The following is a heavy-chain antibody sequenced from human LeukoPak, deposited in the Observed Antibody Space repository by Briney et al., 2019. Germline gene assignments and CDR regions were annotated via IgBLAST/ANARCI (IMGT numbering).Heavy chain of an antibody. J-gene: IGHJ6*03. Sequence: PSETLSLTCTVYGGSFRGYYWSWIRQPPGKGLEWIGYIYSSGSTNYNPSLKSRVTMSVDTSKNQFSLKVSSVTAADTAVYYCARVFDSGSQAYFYYMDVWGKGTTVTISS. CDR2: IYSSGST. CDR1: GGSFRGYY. CDR3: ARVFDSGSQAYFYYMDV. D-gene: IGHD3-10*01. V-gene: IGHV4-59*01.